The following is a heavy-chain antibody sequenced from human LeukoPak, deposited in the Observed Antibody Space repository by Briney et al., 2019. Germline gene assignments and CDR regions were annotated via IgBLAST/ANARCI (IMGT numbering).Heavy chain of an antibody. CDR3: ARDPDLTY. CDR1: GFMFSSHG. J-gene: IGHJ4*02. V-gene: IGHV3-48*02. D-gene: IGHD3-9*01. Sequence: PGGSLRLSCAASGFMFSSHGMNWVRQAPGKGLEWVSYISSSSSTIYYADSLRGRFTISRDKAKNSLYLQMNSLRDEDTAVYYCARDPDLTYWGQGTLVTVSS. CDR2: ISSSSSTI.